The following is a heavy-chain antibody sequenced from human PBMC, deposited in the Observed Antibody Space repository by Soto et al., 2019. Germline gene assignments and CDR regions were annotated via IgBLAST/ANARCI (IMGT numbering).Heavy chain of an antibody. Sequence: GGSLRLSCAASGFTFSTYTIHWVRQAPGKGLEWVAVISYDGSSKYYSDSVKGRFTISRDNSKKTLYLQMDSLRAEDTAVYYCARGDLRGLEVKYYDYVMDVWGQGTTVTVSS. D-gene: IGHD3-16*01. V-gene: IGHV3-30-3*01. CDR3: ARGDLRGLEVKYYDYVMDV. CDR1: GFTFSTYT. CDR2: ISYDGSSK. J-gene: IGHJ6*02.